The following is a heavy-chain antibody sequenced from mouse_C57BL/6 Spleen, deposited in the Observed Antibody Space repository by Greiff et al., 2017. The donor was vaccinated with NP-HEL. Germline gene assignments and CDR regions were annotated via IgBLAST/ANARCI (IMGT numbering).Heavy chain of an antibody. Sequence: EVKLVESGGGLVKPGGSLKLSCAASGSTFSDYGMHWVRQAPEKGLEWVAYISSGSSTIYYADTVKGRFTISRDNAKNTLFLQMTSLRSEDTAMYYCARRDYSNPRFAYWGQGTLVTVSA. CDR2: ISSGSSTI. CDR3: ARRDYSNPRFAY. J-gene: IGHJ3*01. CDR1: GSTFSDYG. V-gene: IGHV5-17*01. D-gene: IGHD2-5*01.